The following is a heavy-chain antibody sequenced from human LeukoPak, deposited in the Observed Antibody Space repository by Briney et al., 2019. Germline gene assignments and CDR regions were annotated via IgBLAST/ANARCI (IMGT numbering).Heavy chain of an antibody. CDR3: AKDIVGGGDDY. J-gene: IGHJ4*02. D-gene: IGHD2-21*02. CDR2: IIWSGGST. V-gene: IGHV3-20*04. CDR1: GFTFDDYG. Sequence: GGSLRLSCAASGFTFDDYGMSWVRQAPGKGLEWVSGIIWSGGSTGYADSVKGRFTISRDNAENSVYLQMNSLRVEDTAVYYCAKDIVGGGDDYWGQGTLVTVSS.